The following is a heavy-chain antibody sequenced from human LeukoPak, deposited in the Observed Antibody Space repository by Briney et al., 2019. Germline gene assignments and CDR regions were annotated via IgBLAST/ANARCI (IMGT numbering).Heavy chain of an antibody. V-gene: IGHV3-9*01. J-gene: IGHJ4*02. CDR1: GFTFDDYA. D-gene: IGHD1-1*01. CDR3: AKEVGMYGTPTLDF. Sequence: PGGSLRLSCAASGFTFDDYAMHWVRQAPGKGLEWVSGISWNSGSIGYADSVKGRFTISRDNSKNTLFLQMNSLRAEDAAVYYCAKEVGMYGTPTLDFWGQGTVVTVSS. CDR2: ISWNSGSI.